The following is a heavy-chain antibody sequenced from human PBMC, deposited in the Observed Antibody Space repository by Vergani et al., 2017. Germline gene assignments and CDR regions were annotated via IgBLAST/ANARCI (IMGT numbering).Heavy chain of an antibody. CDR1: GGSISSGDYY. CDR3: ARRKYYYDSSGYYYYFDY. J-gene: IGHJ4*02. D-gene: IGHD3-22*01. CDR2: IYYSGST. Sequence: QVQLQESGPGLVKPSQTLSLTCTVSGGSISSGDYYWSWIRQPPGKGLEWIGYIYYSGSTYYNPSLKSRVTISVDTSKNRFSLKLSSVTAADTAVYYCARRKYYYDSSGYYYYFDYWGQGTLVTVSS. V-gene: IGHV4-30-4*08.